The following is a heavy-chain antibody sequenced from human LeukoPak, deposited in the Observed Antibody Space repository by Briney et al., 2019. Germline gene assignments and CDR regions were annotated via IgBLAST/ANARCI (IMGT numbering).Heavy chain of an antibody. CDR3: ARGLVGTTLAFGY. J-gene: IGHJ4*02. Sequence: GGSLRLSCGASGFTFDDYTMHWVRQAPGKGLEWVSLISGDGHSALYADSVKGRFTLSRDNSKNSLFLQMNSLRTGDTALYYCARGLVGTTLAFGYWGQGTLVTVSS. V-gene: IGHV3-43*01. D-gene: IGHD1-26*01. CDR1: GFTFDDYT. CDR2: ISGDGHSA.